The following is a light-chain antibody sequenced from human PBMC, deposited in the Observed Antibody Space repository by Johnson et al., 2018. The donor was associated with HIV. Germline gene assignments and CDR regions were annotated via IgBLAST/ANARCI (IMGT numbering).Light chain of an antibody. V-gene: IGLV1-51*02. CDR3: GTWDSSLSAGI. CDR1: SSNIGNNY. CDR2: ESN. J-gene: IGLJ1*01. Sequence: QAVLTQPPSVSAAPGQKVTISCSGSSSNIGNNYVSWYQQLPGTAPKLLIYESNQRPSGIPDRFSGSKSGTSATLGIPGLPTGDEADYYCGTWDSSLSAGIFGTGTKVTVL.